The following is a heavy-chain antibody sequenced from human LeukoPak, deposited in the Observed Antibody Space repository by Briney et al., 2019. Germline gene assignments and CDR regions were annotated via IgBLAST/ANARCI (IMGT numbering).Heavy chain of an antibody. Sequence: LSLTCTVSGASISSGGYFWSWVRQAPGKGLEWVSYISGSGTNIYYADSVKGRFTISRDNAKNSLSLQMNSLRAEDTAIYYCAREAVPGGRGDTFDIWGQGTMVTVSS. J-gene: IGHJ3*02. CDR1: GASISSGGYF. CDR2: ISGSGTNI. D-gene: IGHD6-19*01. V-gene: IGHV3-11*04. CDR3: AREAVPGGRGDTFDI.